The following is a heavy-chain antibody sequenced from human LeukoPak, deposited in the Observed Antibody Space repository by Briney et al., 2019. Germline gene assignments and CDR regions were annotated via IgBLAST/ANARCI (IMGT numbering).Heavy chain of an antibody. CDR2: IYTSGST. V-gene: IGHV4-4*07. J-gene: IGHJ4*02. CDR3: ARSYGGNSVPGD. D-gene: IGHD4-17*01. CDR1: GGSMSSYY. Sequence: SETLSLTCTVSGGSMSSYYWSWIRQPAGKGLEWIGRIYTSGSTNYNPSFKSRVTMSVDTSKNQFFLKLTSVTAADTAVYYCARSYGGNSVPGDWGQGTLVTVSS.